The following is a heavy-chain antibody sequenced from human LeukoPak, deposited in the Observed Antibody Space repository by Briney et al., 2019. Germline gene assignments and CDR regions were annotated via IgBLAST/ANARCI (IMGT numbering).Heavy chain of an antibody. CDR1: GFTFSSYA. V-gene: IGHV3-7*01. CDR2: INQDGGEI. D-gene: IGHD3-22*01. J-gene: IGHJ4*02. Sequence: PGGSLRLSCAASGFTFSSYAMTWVRQAPGKGLEWVANINQDGGEIYYVDSVRGRFTISRDDAKNSLYLQMNSLRAEDTAVYYCGRSSSGYYYTLIDYWGQGTLVTVSS. CDR3: GRSSSGYYYTLIDY.